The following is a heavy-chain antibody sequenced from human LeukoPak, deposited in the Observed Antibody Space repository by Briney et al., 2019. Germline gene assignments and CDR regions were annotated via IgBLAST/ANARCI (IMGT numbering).Heavy chain of an antibody. J-gene: IGHJ3*02. CDR2: IYFRDNT. D-gene: IGHD6-19*01. Sequence: PSETLSLTCTVSGGSVSGSSDYWGWIRQPPGKGLEWIGSIYFRDNTYYNPSLKSRVTISVDTSKNQFSLKLSSVTAADTAVYYCARESVFGGWSNAFDIWGQGTMVTVSS. CDR3: ARESVFGGWSNAFDI. CDR1: GGSVSGSSDY. V-gene: IGHV4-39*07.